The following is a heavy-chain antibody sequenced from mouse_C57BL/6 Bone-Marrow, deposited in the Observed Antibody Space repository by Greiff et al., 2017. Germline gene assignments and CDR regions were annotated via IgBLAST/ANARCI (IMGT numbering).Heavy chain of an antibody. V-gene: IGHV1-39*01. J-gene: IGHJ4*01. Sequence: EVKLMESGPELVKPGASVKISCKASGYSFTDYNMNWVKQSNGKSLEWIGVINPNYGTTSYNQKFKGKATLTVDQSSSTASMQLNSLTSEDSAVYYFARGYDYDYTMDYWGQGTSVTVSS. D-gene: IGHD2-4*01. CDR2: INPNYGTT. CDR1: GYSFTDYN. CDR3: ARGYDYDYTMDY.